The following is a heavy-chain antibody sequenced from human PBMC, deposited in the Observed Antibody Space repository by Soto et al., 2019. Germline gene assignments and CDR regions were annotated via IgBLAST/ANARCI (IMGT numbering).Heavy chain of an antibody. J-gene: IGHJ4*02. CDR1: GYTFTSYY. D-gene: IGHD3-3*01. CDR3: ARADNPTWSGLYYFDY. Sequence: ASVKVSCKAPGYTFTSYYMHWVRQAPGQGLEWMGIINPSGGSTSYAQKFQGRVTMTRDTSTSTVYMELSSLRSEDTAVYYCARADNPTWSGLYYFDYWGQGTLVTVSS. CDR2: INPSGGST. V-gene: IGHV1-46*01.